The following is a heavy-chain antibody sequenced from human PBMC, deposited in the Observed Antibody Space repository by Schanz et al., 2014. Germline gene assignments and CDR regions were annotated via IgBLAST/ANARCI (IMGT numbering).Heavy chain of an antibody. D-gene: IGHD5-12*01. J-gene: IGHJ4*02. V-gene: IGHV3-66*01. CDR1: GFTFSSYA. CDR2: IYSGIGA. CDR3: ASPSGYSDYGTYFDF. Sequence: EVQLLESGGGLVQPGGSLRLSCAASGFTFSSYAMSWVRQAPGKGLEWVSVIYSGIGAYYADSVKDRFTVSRDNSKNTVYLQMNRLRAEDTAVYYCASPSGYSDYGTYFDFWGQGTLVTVSS.